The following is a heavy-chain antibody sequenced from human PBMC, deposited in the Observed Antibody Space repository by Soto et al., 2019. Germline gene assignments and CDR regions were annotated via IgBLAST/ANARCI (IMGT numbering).Heavy chain of an antibody. CDR2: IKRISDGGTT. CDR3: AVNDYLDY. CDR1: GFTFSNAW. V-gene: IGHV3-15*01. Sequence: LRLSCSASGFTFSNAWMIWVRQAPGKGLEWVGRIKRISDGGTTDYAAPVKGRFTISRDDSANTLYLQMNSLKTEDTAVYFCAVNDYLDYWGQGALVTVSS. J-gene: IGHJ4*02.